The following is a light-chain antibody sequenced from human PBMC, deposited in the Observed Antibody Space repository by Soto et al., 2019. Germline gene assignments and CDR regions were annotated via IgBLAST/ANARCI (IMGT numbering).Light chain of an antibody. J-gene: IGKJ1*01. CDR1: QSVSSYY. CDR2: GAS. V-gene: IGKV3-20*01. Sequence: EIVLTQSPDTLSLSPGERATLSCRASQSVSSYYLAWYQHKPGQAPRLLIYGASTRATGIPDRFSGSGSGADFTLTISRLEPEDFAVYYCQQYGTSRRTFGQGTKVEIK. CDR3: QQYGTSRRT.